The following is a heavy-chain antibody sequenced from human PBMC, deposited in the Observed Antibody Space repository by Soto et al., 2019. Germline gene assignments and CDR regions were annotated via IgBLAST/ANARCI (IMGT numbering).Heavy chain of an antibody. J-gene: IGHJ5*02. V-gene: IGHV1-69*13. D-gene: IGHD2-15*01. CDR3: ARGYCSAGSCPHGP. CDR1: GGTLSSYT. Sequence: GASVKVSCKASGGTLSSYTINWVRQAPGQGLEWMGGIIPIFGTPNYAQKFQGRVTITADESTSTAYMELSSLKSEDTAVYYCARGYCSAGSCPHGPWGQGTLVTVSS. CDR2: IIPIFGTP.